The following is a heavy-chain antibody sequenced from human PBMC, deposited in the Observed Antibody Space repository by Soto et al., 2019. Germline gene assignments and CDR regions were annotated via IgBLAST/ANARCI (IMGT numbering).Heavy chain of an antibody. Sequence: SVKVSFNASGYFFDAYFMHWVRQAPGQGLEWMGWINPYSGDTNYALKFRGRVTMTRDTSITTAYMELSSLTSDDTAVYYCARGRFLEWVRSGWFEAWGQGTQVTVSS. V-gene: IGHV1-2*02. D-gene: IGHD3-3*01. CDR2: INPYSGDT. CDR3: ARGRFLEWVRSGWFEA. CDR1: GYFFDAYF. J-gene: IGHJ5*02.